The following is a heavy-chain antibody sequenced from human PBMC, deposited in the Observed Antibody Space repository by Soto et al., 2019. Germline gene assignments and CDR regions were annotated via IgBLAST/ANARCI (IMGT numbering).Heavy chain of an antibody. Sequence: PGESLKISCKAAGDSFTNYWIGWVRQMPGKGLEWMGVIYPRDSDTKYSPSFQGQVTISADKSTSTAYLQWSSLKGSDTAIYFCATHPYYFDSSALYTWGQGTLVTVSS. D-gene: IGHD3-22*01. CDR3: ATHPYYFDSSALYT. CDR2: IYPRDSDT. J-gene: IGHJ5*02. V-gene: IGHV5-51*01. CDR1: GDSFTNYW.